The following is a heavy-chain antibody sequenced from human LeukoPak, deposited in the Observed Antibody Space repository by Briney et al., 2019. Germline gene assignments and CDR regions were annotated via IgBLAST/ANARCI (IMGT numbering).Heavy chain of an antibody. CDR3: ARENGDYWYFDL. J-gene: IGHJ2*01. CDR1: GFTFSRSW. CDR2: IKQDGSDK. V-gene: IGHV3-7*01. D-gene: IGHD7-27*01. Sequence: GGSLRLSCEVSGFTFSRSWMSWVRQAPGKGLEWVANIKQDGSDKSYVDSVRGRFTISRDNAKNSLFLQMNSLRAEDTAVYYCARENGDYWYFDLWGRGTLVTVSS.